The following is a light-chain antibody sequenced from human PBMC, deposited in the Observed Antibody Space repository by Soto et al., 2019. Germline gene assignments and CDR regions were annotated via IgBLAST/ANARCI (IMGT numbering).Light chain of an antibody. CDR2: GAS. V-gene: IGKV3-20*01. CDR3: QHYGDSRT. J-gene: IGKJ1*01. CDR1: HSVDSTH. Sequence: EIVLTQSPVTLSLSPGERATLSCRTSHSVDSTHLAWYQQKPGQAPRLLIYGASGRATGIPDRFGGSGSGTDFTLTISRLEPEDFAVYYCQHYGDSRTFGQGTKVDIK.